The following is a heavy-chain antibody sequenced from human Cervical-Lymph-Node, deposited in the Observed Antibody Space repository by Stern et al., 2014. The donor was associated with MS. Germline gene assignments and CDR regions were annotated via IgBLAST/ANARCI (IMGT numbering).Heavy chain of an antibody. CDR2: IYHSGAS. Sequence: QLQLQESGPGLVKPSGTLSLTCAVSGGSVSSTNWWSWVRQSPGKGLEWIGHIYHSGASNYRPSLRSRVSISLDNSKNHLSLHLTSVPAADTAVYYCARERQQYCNSEGCSYWYFDLWGRGTLVTVSS. D-gene: IGHD2/OR15-2a*01. CDR3: ARERQQYCNSEGCSYWYFDL. CDR1: GGSVSSTNW. J-gene: IGHJ2*01. V-gene: IGHV4-4*02.